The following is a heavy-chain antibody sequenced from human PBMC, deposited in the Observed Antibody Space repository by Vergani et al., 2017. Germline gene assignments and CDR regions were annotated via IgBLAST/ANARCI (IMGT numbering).Heavy chain of an antibody. J-gene: IGHJ5*02. CDR3: TTPYCSSTSCYTVWFDP. CDR1: GFTFSNAW. V-gene: IGHV3-15*01. Sequence: EVQLVESGGGLVKPGGSLRLSCAASGFTFSNAWMSWVRQAPGKGLEWVGRIKSKTDGGTTDYAAPVKGRFTISRDDSKNTLYLQMNSLKTEDTAVYYCTTPYCSSTSCYTVWFDPWGQGTLVTVSS. CDR2: IKSKTDGGTT. D-gene: IGHD2-2*02.